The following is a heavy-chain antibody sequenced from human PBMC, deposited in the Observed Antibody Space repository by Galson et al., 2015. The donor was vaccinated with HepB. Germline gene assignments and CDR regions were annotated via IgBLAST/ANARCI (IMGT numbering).Heavy chain of an antibody. CDR3: ARPSRDSSSGYSADDAFEI. V-gene: IGHV3-33*01. Sequence: SLRLSCAASGFTFSSYGMHWVRQAPGKGLEWVAVIWYDGSNKYYADSVKGRFTISRDNSKNTLYLQMNSLRAEDTAVYYCARPSRDSSSGYSADDAFEIWGQGTMVTVSS. J-gene: IGHJ3*02. CDR1: GFTFSSYG. CDR2: IWYDGSNK. D-gene: IGHD6-13*01.